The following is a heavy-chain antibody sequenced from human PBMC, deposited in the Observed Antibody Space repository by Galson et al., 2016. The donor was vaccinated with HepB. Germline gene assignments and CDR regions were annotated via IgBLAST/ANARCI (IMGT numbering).Heavy chain of an antibody. V-gene: IGHV1-8*01. CDR1: GYTFTSCD. D-gene: IGHD3-3*01. J-gene: IGHJ4*02. Sequence: SVKVSCKASGYTFTSCDINWVRQATGHGLEWMGWMNPDSGNTGYAQRLQGRVTMTRDTSINTAYMELSSLESEDTAVYYCARNVDYWSGYYSDWGQGTLVTVSS. CDR2: MNPDSGNT. CDR3: ARNVDYWSGYYSD.